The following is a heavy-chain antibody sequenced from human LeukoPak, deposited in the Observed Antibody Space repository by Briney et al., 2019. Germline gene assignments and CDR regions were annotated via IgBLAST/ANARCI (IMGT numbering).Heavy chain of an antibody. D-gene: IGHD6-13*01. J-gene: IGHJ4*02. CDR1: GFTFSDYY. V-gene: IGHV3-30-3*01. Sequence: GGSLRLSCAASGFTFSDYYMSWIRQAPGKGLEWVAVISYDGSNKYYADSVKGRFTISRDNSKNTLYLQMNSLRAEDTAVYYCARDASGNYLAAAVYYWGQGTLVTVSS. CDR2: ISYDGSNK. CDR3: ARDASGNYLAAAVYY.